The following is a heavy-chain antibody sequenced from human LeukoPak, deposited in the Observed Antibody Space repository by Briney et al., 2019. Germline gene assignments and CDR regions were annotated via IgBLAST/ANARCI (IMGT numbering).Heavy chain of an antibody. V-gene: IGHV3-48*03. D-gene: IGHD5-12*01. J-gene: IGHJ4*02. CDR2: ISSSGSTI. CDR1: GFTFSSYE. Sequence: GGSLRLSCAASGFTFSSYEMNWVRQARGKGLEWVSYISSSGSTIYYADSVKGRFSISRDNAKNSLYLQMNSLRAEDTAVYYCARASAVATSPFDYWGQGTLVTVSS. CDR3: ARASAVATSPFDY.